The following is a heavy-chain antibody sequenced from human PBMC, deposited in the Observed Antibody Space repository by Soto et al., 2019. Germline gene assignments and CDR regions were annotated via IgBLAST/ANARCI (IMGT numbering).Heavy chain of an antibody. CDR2: IWYDGSHK. V-gene: IGHV3-33*01. CDR3: ARAVGPFDY. CDR1: GFTFSTYG. J-gene: IGHJ4*02. D-gene: IGHD1-26*01. Sequence: QVQLVESGGGVVQPGRSLRLSCAASGFTFSTYGMHWVRQAPGMGLEWVAVIWYDGSHKDYADSVKGRFTISRDNSKNKLYLQMNSLRVEDTAVYYCARAVGPFDYWGQGTLVTVSS.